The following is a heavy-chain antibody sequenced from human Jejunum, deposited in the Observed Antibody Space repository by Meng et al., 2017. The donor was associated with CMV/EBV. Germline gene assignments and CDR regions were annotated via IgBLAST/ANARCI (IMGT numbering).Heavy chain of an antibody. V-gene: IGHV3-53*01. CDR1: GFSVRGNP. D-gene: IGHD1-14*01. CDR2: ISDVGDT. J-gene: IGHJ4*02. Sequence: CAASGFSVRGNPMSWVRQAPGKGLEWVSVISDVGDTYYAYAVKGRFTISRDNSQNTVSLQMSSLRGEDTAVYYCARGLTGRYPFDYWGQGALVTVSS. CDR3: ARGLTGRYPFDY.